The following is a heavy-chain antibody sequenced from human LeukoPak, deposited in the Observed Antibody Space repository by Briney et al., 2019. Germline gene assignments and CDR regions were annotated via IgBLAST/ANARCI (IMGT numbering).Heavy chain of an antibody. CDR1: GYTFTGYY. V-gene: IGHV1-2*02. J-gene: IGHJ3*02. Sequence: ASVKVSCKASGYTFTGYYMHWVRQAPGQGLEWMGWINPNSGGTNYAQKLQGRVTMTRDTSISTAYMELSRLRSDDTAVYYCARDWVVGDIDAFDIWGQGTMVTVSS. CDR2: INPNSGGT. D-gene: IGHD1-26*01. CDR3: ARDWVVGDIDAFDI.